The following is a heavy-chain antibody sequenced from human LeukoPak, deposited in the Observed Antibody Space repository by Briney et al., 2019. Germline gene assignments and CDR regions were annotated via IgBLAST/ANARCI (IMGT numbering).Heavy chain of an antibody. CDR2: IYYSGST. V-gene: IGHV4-59*01. J-gene: IGHJ3*02. Sequence: SETLSLTCTVSGGSISSYYWSWIRHSPGKGLEWIGYIYYSGSTNYNPSLKSRVTISVDTSKNQFSLKLSSVTAADTAVYYCARGRTAVAGPGAFDIWGQGTMVTVSS. CDR3: ARGRTAVAGPGAFDI. CDR1: GGSISSYY. D-gene: IGHD6-13*01.